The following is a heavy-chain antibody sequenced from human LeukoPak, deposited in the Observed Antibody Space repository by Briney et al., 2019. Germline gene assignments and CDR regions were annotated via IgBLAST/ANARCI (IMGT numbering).Heavy chain of an antibody. CDR2: FDPEDGEA. CDR1: GYTLTELS. CDR3: ATGPRARFDY. V-gene: IGHV1-24*01. J-gene: IGHJ4*02. Sequence: ASVKVSCKVSGYTLTELSMHWVRQAPGKGLEWMGGFDPEDGEAIYAQKFQGRVTMTEDTSTDTAYMELSSLRSEDTAVYYSATGPRARFDYWGQGTLVSVSS.